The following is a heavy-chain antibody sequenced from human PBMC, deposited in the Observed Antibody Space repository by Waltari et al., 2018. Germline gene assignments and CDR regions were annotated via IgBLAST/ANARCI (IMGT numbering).Heavy chain of an antibody. CDR2: SSGSSRDM. D-gene: IGHD6-13*01. J-gene: IGHJ4*02. V-gene: IGHV3-21*01. Sequence: EVQLVESGGGLVKPGGSLRLSCAAYGFTFSSYTMSWVRQGPGKGQEWVSSSSGSSRDMYYADSVKGRFTISRDSANNSLYLKMNSLRAEDTAVYYCARGGSSRDSLMGNWGQGTLVTVSS. CDR3: ARGGSSRDSLMGN. CDR1: GFTFSSYT.